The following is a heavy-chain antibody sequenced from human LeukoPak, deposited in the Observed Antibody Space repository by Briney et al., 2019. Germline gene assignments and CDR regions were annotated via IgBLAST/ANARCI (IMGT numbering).Heavy chain of an antibody. V-gene: IGHV3-30*02. J-gene: IGHJ6*03. CDR1: GFTFSSYG. CDR3: AKDSKDYYYYMDV. Sequence: PGGSLRLSCAASGFTFSSYGMHWVRQAPGKGLAWVAFIRYDGSNKYYADSVKGRFTISIDNSKNTLYLQMNSLRAEDTAVYYCAKDSKDYYYYMDVWGKGTTVTVSS. CDR2: IRYDGSNK.